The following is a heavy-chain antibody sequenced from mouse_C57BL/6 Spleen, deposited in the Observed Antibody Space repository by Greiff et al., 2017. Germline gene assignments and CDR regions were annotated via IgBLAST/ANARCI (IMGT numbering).Heavy chain of an antibody. D-gene: IGHD1-1*01. Sequence: QVQLQQPGAELVKPGASVKVSCKASGYTFTSYWMHWVKQRPGQGLEWIGRIHPSDSDTNYNQKFKGKATLTVDKSSSTAYMQLSSLTSEDSPVYYCASSYYYGSSPFDYWGQGTTLTVSS. V-gene: IGHV1-74*01. J-gene: IGHJ2*01. CDR2: IHPSDSDT. CDR3: ASSYYYGSSPFDY. CDR1: GYTFTSYW.